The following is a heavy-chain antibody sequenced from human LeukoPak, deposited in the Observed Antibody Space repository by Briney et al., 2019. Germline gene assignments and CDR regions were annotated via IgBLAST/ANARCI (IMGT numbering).Heavy chain of an antibody. J-gene: IGHJ4*02. CDR1: GGSISSSDYS. CDR2: IYYSGST. Sequence: PSETLSLTCTVSGGSISSSDYSWGWIRQPPGKGLEWIGAIYYSGSTYYNPSLKSRVTISVDTSKNQFSLKLSSVTAADTAVYYCARVTYYYDSSGYSDPLDYWGQGTLVTVSS. V-gene: IGHV4-39*07. D-gene: IGHD3-22*01. CDR3: ARVTYYYDSSGYSDPLDY.